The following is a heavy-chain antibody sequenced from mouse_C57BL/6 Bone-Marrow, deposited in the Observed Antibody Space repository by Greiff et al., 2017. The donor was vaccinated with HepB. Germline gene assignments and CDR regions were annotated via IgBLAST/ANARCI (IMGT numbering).Heavy chain of an antibody. V-gene: IGHV1-82*01. Sequence: QVQLQQSGPELVKPGASVKISCKASGYAFSSSWMNWVKQRPGKGLEWIGRIYPGDGDTNYNGKFKGKATLTADKSSSTAYMQLSSLTSEDSAVYFCARQLRLPYYFDYWGQGTTLTVSS. CDR1: GYAFSSSW. D-gene: IGHD3-2*02. CDR3: ARQLRLPYYFDY. CDR2: IYPGDGDT. J-gene: IGHJ2*01.